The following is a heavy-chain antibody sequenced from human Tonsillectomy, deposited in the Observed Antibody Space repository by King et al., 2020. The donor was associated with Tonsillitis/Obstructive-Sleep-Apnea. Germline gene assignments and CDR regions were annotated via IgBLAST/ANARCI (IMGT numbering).Heavy chain of an antibody. D-gene: IGHD2-8*01. V-gene: IGHV4-59*01. Sequence: QLQESGPGLVKPSETLSLTCTVSGGSISSYYWSWIRQPPGKGLEWIGYIYYSGSTNYSPSLKSRVTMSVDTSKNQFSLNLSSVTPADTAVYYCARVMVLEAGGDAFDIWGQGTMVTVSS. CDR2: IYYSGST. CDR1: GGSISSYY. CDR3: ARVMVLEAGGDAFDI. J-gene: IGHJ3*02.